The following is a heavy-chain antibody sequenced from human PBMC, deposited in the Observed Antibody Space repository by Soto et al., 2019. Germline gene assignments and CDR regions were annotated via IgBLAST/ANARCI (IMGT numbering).Heavy chain of an antibody. D-gene: IGHD3-22*01. V-gene: IGHV4-30-4*01. J-gene: IGHJ1*01. Sequence: SETLSLTCTVSGGSISSDDYYWSWIRQAPGRGLEWIGYIHSSGSIYYNPSLKSRATMSIDTAGNQFSLKVSSVTVADTAVYYCARGLDGLHDDTSGPFPRPGWGQGTLVTVSS. CDR2: IHSSGSI. CDR1: GGSISSDDYY. CDR3: ARGLDGLHDDTSGPFPRPG.